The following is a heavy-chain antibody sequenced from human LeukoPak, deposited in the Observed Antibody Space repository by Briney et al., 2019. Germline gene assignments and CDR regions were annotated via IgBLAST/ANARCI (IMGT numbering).Heavy chain of an antibody. Sequence: SETLSLTCTVSGGSISSYYWSWIRRPPGKGLEWIGYIYYSGSTNYNPSLKSRVTISGDTSKNQFSLKLSSVTAADTAVYYCARQASGSGWPFDYWGQGTLVTVSS. D-gene: IGHD6-19*01. CDR2: IYYSGST. V-gene: IGHV4-59*08. CDR3: ARQASGSGWPFDY. CDR1: GGSISSYY. J-gene: IGHJ4*02.